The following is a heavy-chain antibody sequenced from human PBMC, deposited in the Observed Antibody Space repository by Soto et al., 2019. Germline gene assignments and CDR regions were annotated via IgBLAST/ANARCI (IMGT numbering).Heavy chain of an antibody. CDR2: IYTSGST. CDR1: GGSISSYY. CDR3: ARDRAYYDSSGYYYYYYGMDV. Sequence: LSLTCTVSGGSISSYYWSWIRQPAGKGLEWIGRIYTSGSTNYNPSLKSRVTMSVDTSKNQFSLKLSSVTAADTAVYYCARDRAYYDSSGYYYYYYGMDVWGQGTTVTVSS. V-gene: IGHV4-4*07. D-gene: IGHD3-22*01. J-gene: IGHJ6*02.